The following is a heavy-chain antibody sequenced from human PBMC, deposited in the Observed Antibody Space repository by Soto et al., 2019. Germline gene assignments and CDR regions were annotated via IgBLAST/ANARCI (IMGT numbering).Heavy chain of an antibody. J-gene: IGHJ4*02. Sequence: ASVKVSFKASGYTFTGYYLHWVRQAPGQGLEWMGWINPNSGGTNYAQKFQGRVTMTRDTSISTAYMELSRLSSDDTADYYCARMYTSGWNYFDYWGQGTQVTSPQ. D-gene: IGHD6-19*01. CDR2: INPNSGGT. CDR3: ARMYTSGWNYFDY. CDR1: GYTFTGYY. V-gene: IGHV1-2*02.